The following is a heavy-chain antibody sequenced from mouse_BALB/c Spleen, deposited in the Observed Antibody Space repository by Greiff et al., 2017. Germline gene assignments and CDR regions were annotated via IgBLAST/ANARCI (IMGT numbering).Heavy chain of an antibody. CDR1: GYNFTSYW. D-gene: IGHD2-13*01. CDR2: IYPGSGST. J-gene: IGHJ3*01. CDR3: AYYGAWFAY. Sequence: VQLQQSGAELVKPGPSVKLSCKASGYNFTSYWINWVKLRPGQGLEWIGDIYPGSGSTNYNEKFKSKATLTVDTSSSTAYMQLSSLASEDSALYYCAYYGAWFAYWGQGTLVTVSA. V-gene: IGHV1-55*01.